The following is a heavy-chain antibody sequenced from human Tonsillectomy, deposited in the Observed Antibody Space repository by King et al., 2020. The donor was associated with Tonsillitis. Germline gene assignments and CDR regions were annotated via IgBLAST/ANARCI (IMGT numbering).Heavy chain of an antibody. V-gene: IGHV3-30*18. CDR1: GFIFSNHG. CDR3: AKDYGSGSYYVGRFDY. D-gene: IGHD3-10*01. J-gene: IGHJ4*02. CDR2: ISYDGSKK. Sequence: VQLVESGGGVVQPGRSLRLSCAASGFIFSNHGMHWVRQAPGKGLEWVAIISYDGSKKYYAESVKGRFTISRDNSKNTLYLQMNSLRAVDTAVYYCAKDYGSGSYYVGRFDYWGQGTLVTVSS.